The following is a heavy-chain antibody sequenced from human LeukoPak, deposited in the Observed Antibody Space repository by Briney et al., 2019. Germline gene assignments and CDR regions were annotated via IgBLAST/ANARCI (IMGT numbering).Heavy chain of an antibody. D-gene: IGHD2-2*01. CDR2: IYSGGST. CDR3: AREIGYCSSTSCDCYYYYGMDV. Sequence: GGSLRLSCAASGFTVSSNYMSWVRQAPGKGLEWVSVIYSGGSTYYADYVKGRFTISRDNSKNTLYLQMNSLRAEDTAVYYCAREIGYCSSTSCDCYYYYGMDVWGQGTTVTVSS. CDR1: GFTVSSNY. V-gene: IGHV3-66*01. J-gene: IGHJ6*02.